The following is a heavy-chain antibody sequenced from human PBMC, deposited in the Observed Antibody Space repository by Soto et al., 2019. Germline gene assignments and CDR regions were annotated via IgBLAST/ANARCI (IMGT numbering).Heavy chain of an antibody. CDR2: INTDKGST. V-gene: IGHV1-3*04. J-gene: IGHJ4*02. CDR3: ARAPVAGSID. Sequence: QAQLVQSEAEEKKPGASVKVSCKASGYTFSSYDMYWLRQAPGQRPEWVGWINTDKGSTKNSQNLQDRVRFTRDTSASTAYMELNSLRSEDTAVYYCARAPVAGSIDWGQGTLVTVSS. D-gene: IGHD6-19*01. CDR1: GYTFSSYD.